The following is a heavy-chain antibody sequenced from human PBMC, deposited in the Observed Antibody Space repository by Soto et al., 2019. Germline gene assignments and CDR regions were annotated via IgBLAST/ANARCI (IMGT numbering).Heavy chain of an antibody. Sequence: QVQLVESGGGVVQPGRSLRLSCAASGFTFSSYGMHWVRQAPGKGLVWVAVIWYDGSNKYYADSVKGRVTISRANSKNALYMQMNSLRSEDTAVYYCAREDRDGYNLLAYWGQGTLVTFSS. D-gene: IGHD5-12*01. CDR3: AREDRDGYNLLAY. CDR2: IWYDGSNK. J-gene: IGHJ4*02. V-gene: IGHV3-33*01. CDR1: GFTFSSYG.